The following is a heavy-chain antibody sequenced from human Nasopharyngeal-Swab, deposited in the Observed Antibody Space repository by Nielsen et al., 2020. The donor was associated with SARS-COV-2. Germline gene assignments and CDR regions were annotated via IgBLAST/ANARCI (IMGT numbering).Heavy chain of an antibody. CDR3: ARREYCGGDCYSNWFDP. Sequence: LSSTFSGGSISSGASYWSWIRQPPGKGLEWIGYIYYSGSTYYNPSLKSRVTISVDTSKNQFSLKLNSVTAADTAVYYCARREYCGGDCYSNWFDPWGQGTLVTVSS. V-gene: IGHV4-31*03. CDR1: GGSISSGASY. J-gene: IGHJ5*02. CDR2: IYYSGST. D-gene: IGHD2-21*02.